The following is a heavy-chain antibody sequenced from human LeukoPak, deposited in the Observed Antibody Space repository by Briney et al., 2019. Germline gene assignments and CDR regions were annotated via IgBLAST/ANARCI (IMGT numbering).Heavy chain of an antibody. D-gene: IGHD2-15*01. CDR3: ARHPFATPFDY. V-gene: IGHV4-59*08. CDR1: GGSTSSYY. CDR2: IYYSGST. Sequence: PSETLSLTCTVSGGSTSSYYWSWIRQPPGKGLEWIGYIYYSGSTNYNPSLKSRVTISVDTSKSQFSLRLSSVTAADTAVYFCARHPFATPFDYWGPGTLVTVSS. J-gene: IGHJ4*02.